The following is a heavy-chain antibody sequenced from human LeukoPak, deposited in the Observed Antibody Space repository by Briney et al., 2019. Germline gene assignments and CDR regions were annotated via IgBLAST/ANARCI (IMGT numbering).Heavy chain of an antibody. CDR2: ISYDGSNK. D-gene: IGHD1-26*01. CDR3: ARDSGSYFRWGVNYFDY. CDR1: GFTFSSYA. V-gene: IGHV3-30*04. J-gene: IGHJ4*02. Sequence: QPGGSLRLSCAASGFTFSSYAMHWVRQAPGKGLEWVAVISYDGSNKYYADSVKGRFTISRDNSKNTLYLQMNSLRAEDTAVYYCARDSGSYFRWGVNYFDYWGQGTLVTVSS.